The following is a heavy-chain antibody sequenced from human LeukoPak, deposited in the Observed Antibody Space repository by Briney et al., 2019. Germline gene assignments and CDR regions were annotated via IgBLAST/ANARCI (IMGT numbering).Heavy chain of an antibody. CDR1: GGSISSSSYY. D-gene: IGHD5-12*01. V-gene: IGHV4-39*01. J-gene: IGHJ4*02. Sequence: SETLSLTCTVSGGSISSSSYYWGWTRQPPGKGLEWIGSIYYSGSTYYNPSLKSRVTISVDTSKNQFSLKLSSVTAADTAVYYCARHSQIRGYSGYDYPFDYWGQGTLVTVSS. CDR2: IYYSGST. CDR3: ARHSQIRGYSGYDYPFDY.